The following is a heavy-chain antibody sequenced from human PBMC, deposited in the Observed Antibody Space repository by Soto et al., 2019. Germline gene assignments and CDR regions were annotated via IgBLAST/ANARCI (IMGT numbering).Heavy chain of an antibody. CDR2: ISSSSSYI. V-gene: IGHV3-21*01. D-gene: IGHD3-3*01. J-gene: IGHJ4*02. CDR3: ARGIYDFWSGYCPVDY. CDR1: GFTFSSYS. Sequence: GGSLRLSCAASGFTFSSYSMNGVRQATGKGLEWVSSISSSSSYIYYADSVKGRFTISRDNAKNSLYLQMNSLRAEDTAVYYCARGIYDFWSGYCPVDYWGQGTLVTVSS.